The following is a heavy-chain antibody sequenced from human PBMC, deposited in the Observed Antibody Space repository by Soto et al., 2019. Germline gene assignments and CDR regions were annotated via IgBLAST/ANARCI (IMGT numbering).Heavy chain of an antibody. Sequence: QVQLVQSGAEVKKPGSSGKVSFKSSGGTFSSYTFTGVGQAPGQGLGGMGGIIPLFGTPNYAQKFQGRVTITADESTSTAYMQLSSLTSEDTAMYYCAREGYGDYGKPFDYWGQGTLVTVSS. D-gene: IGHD4-17*01. CDR1: GGTFSSYT. CDR3: AREGYGDYGKPFDY. V-gene: IGHV1-69*01. CDR2: IIPLFGTP. J-gene: IGHJ4*02.